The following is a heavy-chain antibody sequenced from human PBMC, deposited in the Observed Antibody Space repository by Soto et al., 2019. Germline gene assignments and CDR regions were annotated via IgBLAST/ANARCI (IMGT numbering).Heavy chain of an antibody. D-gene: IGHD3-22*01. J-gene: IGHJ3*02. V-gene: IGHV3-7*04. CDR1: GFTFSSYW. CDR2: IKPDGGQK. Sequence: PGGSLRLSCAASGFTFSSYWMSWVRQAPGKGLKWVANIKPDGGQKWYVDSVKGRFTISRDNAKKSLYLQMNSLRAEDTAVYYCARGDFYDTSGPFSDAFDIWGPGTMVNVSS. CDR3: ARGDFYDTSGPFSDAFDI.